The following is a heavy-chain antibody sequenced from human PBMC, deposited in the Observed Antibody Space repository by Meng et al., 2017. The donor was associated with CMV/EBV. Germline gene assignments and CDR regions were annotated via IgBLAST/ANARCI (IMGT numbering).Heavy chain of an antibody. Sequence: SVKVSCKASGGTFSSYAISWVRQAPGQGLEWMGGIIPIFGTANYAQKFQGRVTITTDESTSTAYMELSSLRSEDTAVYYCATPVVPAATRSDAFDIWGQGTMVTVSS. D-gene: IGHD2-2*01. J-gene: IGHJ3*02. V-gene: IGHV1-69*05. CDR3: ATPVVPAATRSDAFDI. CDR2: IIPIFGTA. CDR1: GGTFSSYA.